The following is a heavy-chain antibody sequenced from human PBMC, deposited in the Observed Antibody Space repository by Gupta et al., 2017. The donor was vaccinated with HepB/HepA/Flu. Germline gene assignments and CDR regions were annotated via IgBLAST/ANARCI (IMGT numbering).Heavy chain of an antibody. CDR1: GFTFSLYD. J-gene: IGHJ4*02. D-gene: IGHD3-10*01. CDR2: ISYDGSSK. V-gene: IGHV3-30-3*01. Sequence: QMQLVESGGGVVQPGRSLRLSCAASGFTFSLYDMHWVRQAPGKGLEWVAVISYDGSSKDYEDGVKGRFTISRDNSKNTLDLKMNSLRIEDTAVYYCVRPFGSGIYYNALDYWGQGTLVTVSS. CDR3: VRPFGSGIYYNALDY.